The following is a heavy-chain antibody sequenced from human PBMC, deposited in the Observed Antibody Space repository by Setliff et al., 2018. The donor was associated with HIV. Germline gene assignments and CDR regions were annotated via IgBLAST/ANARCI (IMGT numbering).Heavy chain of an antibody. CDR2: INHSGST. Sequence: SQTLSLTCAVYGGSFSAYHWSWIRQTPGKGLEWLGEINHSGSTAYNLALESRASMSIDTSKNQFSLKLTSVTAADTAIYYCARGRDYTGSWFRPFYLDFWGHGNLVTVSS. CDR1: GGSFSAYH. V-gene: IGHV4-34*01. CDR3: ARGRDYTGSWFRPFYLDF. J-gene: IGHJ4*01. D-gene: IGHD3-3*01.